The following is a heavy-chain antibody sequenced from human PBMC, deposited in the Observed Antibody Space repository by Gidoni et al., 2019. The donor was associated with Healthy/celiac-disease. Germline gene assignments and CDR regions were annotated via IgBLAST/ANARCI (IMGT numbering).Heavy chain of an antibody. Sequence: QVQLVQSGAEVKKTGASVKVACKASGYTCTSYYMHWVRQAPGQGLEWMGIINPSGGSTSYAQKFQGRVTMTRDTSTSTVYMELSSLRSEDTAVYYCARDRTAVAKPSSPLDPWGQGTLVTVSS. CDR1: GYTCTSYY. J-gene: IGHJ5*02. CDR2: INPSGGST. V-gene: IGHV1-46*01. D-gene: IGHD6-19*01. CDR3: ARDRTAVAKPSSPLDP.